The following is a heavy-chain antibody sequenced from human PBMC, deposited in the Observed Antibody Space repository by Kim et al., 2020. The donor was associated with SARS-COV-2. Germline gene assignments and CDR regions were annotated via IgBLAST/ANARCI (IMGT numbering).Heavy chain of an antibody. CDR3: ARGYPHRAVVPAASSRFDP. Sequence: SETLSLTCAVYGGSFSGYYWSWIRQPPGKGLEWIGEINHSGSTNYNPSLKSRVTISVDTSKNQFSLKLSSVTAADTAVYYCARGYPHRAVVPAASSRFDP. CDR2: INHSGST. J-gene: IGHJ5*02. CDR1: GGSFSGYY. V-gene: IGHV4-34*01. D-gene: IGHD2-2*01.